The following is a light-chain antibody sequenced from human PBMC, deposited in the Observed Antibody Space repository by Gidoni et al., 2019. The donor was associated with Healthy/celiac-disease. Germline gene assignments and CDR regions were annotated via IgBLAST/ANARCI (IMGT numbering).Light chain of an antibody. CDR1: QSVSSN. J-gene: IGKJ2*01. CDR3: QQYNNWPPYT. Sequence: EIVVTQSPATLSVSPGERATLSCRASQSVSSNLAWYQHKPGQAPRLLISDASTRAAGIPARFSGSGSGTEFTLTISSLQSEDFAIYYCQQYNNWPPYTFGQGTKLEIK. V-gene: IGKV3D-15*01. CDR2: DAS.